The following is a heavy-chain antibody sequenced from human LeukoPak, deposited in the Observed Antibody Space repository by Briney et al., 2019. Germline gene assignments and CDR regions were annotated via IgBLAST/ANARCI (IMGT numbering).Heavy chain of an antibody. CDR1: GYTFTSYG. Sequence: ASVKVSCKASGYTFTSYGIGWVRQAPGQGLEWMGWISAYNGNTNYAQKLQGRVTMTTDTSTSTAYMELRSLRSDDTAVYYCAIVYCSSTSCFHWFDPWGQGTLVTVSS. V-gene: IGHV1-18*01. D-gene: IGHD2-2*01. CDR2: ISAYNGNT. J-gene: IGHJ5*02. CDR3: AIVYCSSTSCFHWFDP.